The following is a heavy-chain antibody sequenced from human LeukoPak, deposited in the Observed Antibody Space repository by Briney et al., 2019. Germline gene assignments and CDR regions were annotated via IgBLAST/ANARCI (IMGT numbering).Heavy chain of an antibody. Sequence: PGGSLRLSCVASEFIFSDFGMHWVRQAPGKGLEWVAVIGSGGTKIDYANSVEGRFTISRDDSKNTLYLQMNSLRAEDTAVYYCARVGKRWLQLWYAFDIWGQGTMVTVSS. V-gene: IGHV3-30*02. CDR1: EFIFSDFG. CDR2: IGSGGTKI. D-gene: IGHD5-24*01. J-gene: IGHJ3*02. CDR3: ARVGKRWLQLWYAFDI.